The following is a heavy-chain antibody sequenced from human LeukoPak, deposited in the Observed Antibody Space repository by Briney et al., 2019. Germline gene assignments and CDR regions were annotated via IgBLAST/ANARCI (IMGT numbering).Heavy chain of an antibody. CDR3: AELGITMIGGV. D-gene: IGHD3-10*02. Sequence: GRSLRLSCAASGFTFRSYAMHWVRQAPGKGLEWVAVISYDAINKYYADSVKGRFTISRDNSKNTLYLQMNSLRAEDTAVYYCAELGITMIGGVWGKGTTVTISS. V-gene: IGHV3-30*18. CDR2: ISYDAINK. J-gene: IGHJ6*04. CDR1: GFTFRSYA.